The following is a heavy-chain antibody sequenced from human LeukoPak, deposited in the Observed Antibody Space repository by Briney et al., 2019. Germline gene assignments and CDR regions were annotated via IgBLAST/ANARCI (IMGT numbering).Heavy chain of an antibody. J-gene: IGHJ3*02. Sequence: GASVKVSCKASGYTLTGYYMHWVRQAPGQGLEWMGWINPNSGGTNYAQKFQGRVTMTRDTSISTAYMELSRLRSDDTAVYYCARVSPLSSGYSAFDIWGQGTMVTVSS. D-gene: IGHD3-22*01. V-gene: IGHV1-2*02. CDR3: ARVSPLSSGYSAFDI. CDR2: INPNSGGT. CDR1: GYTLTGYY.